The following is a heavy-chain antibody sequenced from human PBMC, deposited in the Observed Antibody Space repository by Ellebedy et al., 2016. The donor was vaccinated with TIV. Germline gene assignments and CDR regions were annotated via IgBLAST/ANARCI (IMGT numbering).Heavy chain of an antibody. CDR2: ILPILGMT. D-gene: IGHD3-22*01. CDR3: AREIYYYDSSGYHPPSI. V-gene: IGHV1-69*04. J-gene: IGHJ3*02. Sequence: ASVKVSCKASGGTFSSYAIAWVRQAPGQGLEWMGRILPILGMTNYAQKFQGRVTITADNSASTAYLELSSLGSEDTAVYYCAREIYYYDSSGYHPPSIWGQGTKVTVSS. CDR1: GGTFSSYA.